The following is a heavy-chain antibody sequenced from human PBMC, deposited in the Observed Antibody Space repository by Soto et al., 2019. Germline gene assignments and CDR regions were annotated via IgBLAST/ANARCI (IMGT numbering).Heavy chain of an antibody. D-gene: IGHD3-16*01. CDR2: IYTSGST. J-gene: IGHJ5*02. V-gene: IGHV4-4*07. Sequence: PSETLSLTCTVSGGSISSYYWSWIRQPAGKGLERIGRIYTSGSTNYNPSLKSRVTMSVDTSKNQFSLKLSSVTAADTAVYYCARAGKVFARPYSWFDPWGQGTLVTVSS. CDR1: GGSISSYY. CDR3: ARAGKVFARPYSWFDP.